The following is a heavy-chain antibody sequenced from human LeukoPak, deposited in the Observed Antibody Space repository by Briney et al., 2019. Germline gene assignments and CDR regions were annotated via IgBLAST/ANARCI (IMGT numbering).Heavy chain of an antibody. CDR1: GFTFSSYA. CDR2: ISGSGGST. J-gene: IGHJ5*02. D-gene: IGHD3-10*01. V-gene: IGHV3-23*01. CDR3: AKDLLYGSGSA. Sequence: GGSLRLSCAASGFTFSSYAMSWVRQAPGKGPEWVSAISGSGGSTYYADSVKGRFTISRDNSKNTLYLQMNSLRAEDTAVYYCAKDLLYGSGSAWGQGTLVTVSS.